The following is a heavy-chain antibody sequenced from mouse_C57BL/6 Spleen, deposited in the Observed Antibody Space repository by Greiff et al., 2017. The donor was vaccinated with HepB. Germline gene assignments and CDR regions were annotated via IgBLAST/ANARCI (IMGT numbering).Heavy chain of an antibody. CDR1: GYTFTSYW. V-gene: IGHV1-55*01. D-gene: IGHD1-1*01. J-gene: IGHJ4*01. CDR2: IYPGSGST. Sequence: QVQLQQPGAELVKPGASVKMSCKASGYTFTSYWITWVKQRPGQGLEWIGVIYPGSGSTNYNEKFKSKATLTVDTSSSTAYMQLSSLTSEEAAVYCGGRWHYGNHYDKDDWGQGTSVTVAS. CDR3: GRWHYGNHYDKDD.